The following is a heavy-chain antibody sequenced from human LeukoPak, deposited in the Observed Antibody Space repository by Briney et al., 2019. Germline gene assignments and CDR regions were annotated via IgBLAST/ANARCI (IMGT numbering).Heavy chain of an antibody. D-gene: IGHD6-19*01. CDR2: ISSSGSTI. Sequence: GGSLRLSCAASGFTFSSYAMSWVRQAPGKGLEWVSYISSSGSTIYYADSVKGRFTISRDNAKNSLYLQMNSLRAEDTAVYYCASPDSKYSSGWYLGYWGQGTLVTVSS. J-gene: IGHJ4*02. CDR1: GFTFSSYA. V-gene: IGHV3-48*04. CDR3: ASPDSKYSSGWYLGY.